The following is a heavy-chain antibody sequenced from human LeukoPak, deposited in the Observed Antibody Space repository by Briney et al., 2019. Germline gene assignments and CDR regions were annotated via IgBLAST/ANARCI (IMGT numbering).Heavy chain of an antibody. CDR3: AKGYYLDYYYYGMDV. CDR1: GFTFSSYG. V-gene: IGHV3-30*18. D-gene: IGHD1-26*01. J-gene: IGHJ6*02. Sequence: PGGSLRLSCAASGFTFSSYGMHWVRQAPGKGLEWVAVISYDGSNKYYADSVKGRFTISRDNSKNTLYLQMNSLRAEDTAVYYCAKGYYLDYYYYGMDVWGQGPTVTVSS. CDR2: ISYDGSNK.